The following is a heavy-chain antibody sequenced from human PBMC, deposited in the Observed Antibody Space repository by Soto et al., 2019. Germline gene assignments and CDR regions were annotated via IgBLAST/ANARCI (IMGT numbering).Heavy chain of an antibody. CDR2: ISDSGTTI. CDR1: GFTFSGYE. Sequence: GGSLRLSCRGSGFTFSGYEMAWVRQAPGRGLEWVSYISDSGTTIKYADSVKGRFTISRDNSKNTLYLQMNSLRAEDTAVYYCAKDLSRRDIGWFDPWGQRTPVNFST. CDR3: AKDLSRRDIGWFDP. V-gene: IGHV3-48*03. J-gene: IGHJ5*02.